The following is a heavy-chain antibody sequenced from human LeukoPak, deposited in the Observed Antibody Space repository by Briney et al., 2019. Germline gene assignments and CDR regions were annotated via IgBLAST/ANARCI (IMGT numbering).Heavy chain of an antibody. V-gene: IGHV4-39*07. D-gene: IGHD1-26*01. Sequence: SETLSLTCTVSGDSISSSNSYWGWIRQPPGEGLEWIGSMWFGATTSYDPSLKSRVTISIDPSKNQFSLKLSSVTAADTALYYCARGRRGSYFQDYWGQGTLVTVSS. CDR1: GDSISSSNSY. CDR3: ARGRRGSYFQDY. J-gene: IGHJ4*02. CDR2: MWFGATT.